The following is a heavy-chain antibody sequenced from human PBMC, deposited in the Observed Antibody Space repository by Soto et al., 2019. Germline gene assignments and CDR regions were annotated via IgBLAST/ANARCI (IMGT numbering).Heavy chain of an antibody. J-gene: IGHJ4*02. D-gene: IGHD6-19*01. Sequence: QVQLVESGGGVVQPGRSLRLSCAASGFNFSSYVMHWVRQAPGKGLEWVAVIWYDGGNKYYADSVKGRFTISRDNSKNTLYLQMNSLRAEDTAVHYCARDGQWLPRDGLRSSYYFDYWGQGTLVTVPS. V-gene: IGHV3-33*01. CDR1: GFNFSSYV. CDR2: IWYDGGNK. CDR3: ARDGQWLPRDGLRSSYYFDY.